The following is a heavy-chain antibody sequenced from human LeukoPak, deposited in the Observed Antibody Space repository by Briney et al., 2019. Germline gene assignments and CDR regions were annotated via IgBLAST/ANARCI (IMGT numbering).Heavy chain of an antibody. CDR2: IYTSGST. Sequence: SQTLSLTCTVSGGSISSGGYYWSWIRQPPGKGLEWIGRIYTSGSTNYNPSLKSRVTMSVDTSKNQFSLKLSSVTAADTAVYYCARWELHRDAFDIWGQGTMVTVSS. J-gene: IGHJ3*02. CDR3: ARWELHRDAFDI. V-gene: IGHV4-61*02. D-gene: IGHD1-26*01. CDR1: GGSISSGGYY.